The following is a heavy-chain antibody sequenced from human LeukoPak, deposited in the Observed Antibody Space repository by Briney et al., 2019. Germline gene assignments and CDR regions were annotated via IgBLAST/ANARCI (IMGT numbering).Heavy chain of an antibody. Sequence: ASVRVSCKASGFSFTGYYVQWLRQAPGQGLEWVGWMYFNSGATRYAPKFQDRVTMTRDTSISTAYMELSSLSADDTAMYFCAREGSSGQDWYAFDVWGQETMVTVSS. D-gene: IGHD5-12*01. CDR2: MYFNSGAT. CDR1: GFSFTGYY. V-gene: IGHV1-2*02. J-gene: IGHJ3*01. CDR3: AREGSSGQDWYAFDV.